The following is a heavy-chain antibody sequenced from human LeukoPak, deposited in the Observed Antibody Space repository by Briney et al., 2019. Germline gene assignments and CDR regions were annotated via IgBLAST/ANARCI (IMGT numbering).Heavy chain of an antibody. CDR3: ARGFSHGNSYYFYYMDV. CDR1: GFTFNTYA. D-gene: IGHD4-23*01. V-gene: IGHV3-21*01. Sequence: GGSLRLSCAASGFTFNTYAMSWVRQAPGKGLEWVSSITRSSYIYYADSVKGRFSISRDNAKNSLYLQMNSLRAEDTALYYCARGFSHGNSYYFYYMDVWGKGTTVTVSS. CDR2: ITRSSYI. J-gene: IGHJ6*03.